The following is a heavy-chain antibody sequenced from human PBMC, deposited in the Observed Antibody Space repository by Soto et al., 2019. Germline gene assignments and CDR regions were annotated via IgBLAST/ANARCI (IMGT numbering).Heavy chain of an antibody. CDR1: GGSISNFY. J-gene: IGHJ4*02. V-gene: IGHV4-59*01. CDR2: ISYSGNT. Sequence: PSETLSLTCTVSGGSISNFYWSWIRQPPGKGLEWIGYISYSGNTNYNPSLKSRVSISVDTSKNQLSLNLTSVTAADTAVYYCARAPRVLPRSYFASWGQEPPVTVPS. D-gene: IGHD3-16*01. CDR3: ARAPRVLPRSYFAS.